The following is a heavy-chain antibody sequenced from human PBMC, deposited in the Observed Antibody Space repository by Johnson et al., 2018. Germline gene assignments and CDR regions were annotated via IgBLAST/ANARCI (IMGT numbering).Heavy chain of an antibody. Sequence: QVQLVQSGGGVVQPGRSLRLSCAASGFTFSNYGMHWVRQAPGKGLEWVAVISYDGSTKYYADSVKGRFTISRDKSKNTLYLQMNSLRAEDTAVYYCARDVSSGWPRAEYFHRWGRGTLVTVSS. CDR2: ISYDGSTK. J-gene: IGHJ1*01. CDR3: ARDVSSGWPRAEYFHR. D-gene: IGHD6-19*01. V-gene: IGHV3-30*03. CDR1: GFTFSNYG.